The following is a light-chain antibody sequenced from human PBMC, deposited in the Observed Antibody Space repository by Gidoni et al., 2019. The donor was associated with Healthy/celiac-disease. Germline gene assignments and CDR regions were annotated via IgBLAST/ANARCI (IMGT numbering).Light chain of an antibody. V-gene: IGKV1-9*01. Sequence: IQLTQSPSSLSASVGDRVTITCRASQGISSYLAWYQQKPGKAPNLLIYAASTLQSGVPSRFSGSGSGTDFTLTISRLQPEDFATYYCQQLNSYPRRITFXQXTRLEIK. J-gene: IGKJ5*01. CDR3: QQLNSYPRRIT. CDR2: AAS. CDR1: QGISSY.